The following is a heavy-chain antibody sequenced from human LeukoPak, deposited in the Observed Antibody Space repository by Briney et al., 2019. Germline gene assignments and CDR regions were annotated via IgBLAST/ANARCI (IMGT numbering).Heavy chain of an antibody. J-gene: IGHJ6*03. Sequence: PGGSLRLSCAASGFTFSSYSMNWVRQAPGKGLEWVSSISSSSSYIYYADSVKGRFTISRDNAKNSLYLQMNSLRAEDTAVYYCARDYCSSTSCYGFYYMDVWGKGTTLTVSS. CDR2: ISSSSSYI. D-gene: IGHD2-2*01. CDR1: GFTFSSYS. V-gene: IGHV3-21*01. CDR3: ARDYCSSTSCYGFYYMDV.